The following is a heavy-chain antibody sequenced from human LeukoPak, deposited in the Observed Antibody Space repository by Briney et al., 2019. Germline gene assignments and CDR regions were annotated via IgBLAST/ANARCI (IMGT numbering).Heavy chain of an antibody. D-gene: IGHD6-19*01. CDR2: INHSGST. Sequence: SQTLSLTCAVYGGSFSGYYWSWIRQPPGKGLEWIGEINHSGSTNYNPSLKSRVTISVDTSKNQFSLKLSSVTAADTAVYYCARDTRSGWYFSYWGQGTLVTVSS. CDR1: GGSFSGYY. V-gene: IGHV4-34*01. J-gene: IGHJ4*02. CDR3: ARDTRSGWYFSY.